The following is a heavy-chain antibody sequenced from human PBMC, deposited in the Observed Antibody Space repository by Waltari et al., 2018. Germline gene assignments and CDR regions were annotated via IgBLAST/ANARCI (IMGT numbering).Heavy chain of an antibody. CDR1: GYTLTDLS. Sequence: QVQLVQFGAEVKKPGASVKVSCKVSGYTLTDLSMHWVRQAPGKGLEWMGGFDPEDGETSYAQKFQGRVTMTEDTSTDTAYMELSSLRSEDTAVYYCATVAREWELPGAFDIWGQGTMVTVSS. J-gene: IGHJ3*02. CDR3: ATVAREWELPGAFDI. D-gene: IGHD1-26*01. V-gene: IGHV1-24*01. CDR2: FDPEDGET.